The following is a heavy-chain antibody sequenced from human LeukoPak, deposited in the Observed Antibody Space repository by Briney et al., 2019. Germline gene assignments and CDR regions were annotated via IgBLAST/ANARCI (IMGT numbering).Heavy chain of an antibody. CDR3: ASGPFSYYYDSSGYFADY. J-gene: IGHJ4*02. V-gene: IGHV3-21*01. CDR2: ISSSSSYI. CDR1: GFTFSSYS. D-gene: IGHD3-22*01. Sequence: GGSLRLSCAASGFTFSSYSMNWFRQAPGKGLKWVSSISSSSSYIYYADSVKGRFTISRDNAKNSLYLQMNSLRAEDTAVYYCASGPFSYYYDSSGYFADYWGQGTLVTVSS.